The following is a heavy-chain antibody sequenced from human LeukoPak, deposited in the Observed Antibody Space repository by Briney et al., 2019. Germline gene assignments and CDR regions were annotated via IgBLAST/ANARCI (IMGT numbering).Heavy chain of an antibody. Sequence: SETLSLTCTVSGGSISSGSYYWSWIRQPAGKGLEWIGRIYTSGSTNYNPSLKSRVTISVDTSKNQFSLKLSSVTAADTAAYYCARVVPAAMDAFDIWGQGTMVTVSS. CDR1: GGSISSGSYY. CDR2: IYTSGST. J-gene: IGHJ3*02. D-gene: IGHD2-2*01. CDR3: ARVVPAAMDAFDI. V-gene: IGHV4-61*02.